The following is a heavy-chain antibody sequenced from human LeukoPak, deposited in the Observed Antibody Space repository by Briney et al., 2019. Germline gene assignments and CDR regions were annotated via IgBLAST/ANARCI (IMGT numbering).Heavy chain of an antibody. CDR2: INTSGADT. V-gene: IGHV3-23*01. D-gene: IGHD6-13*01. CDR1: GFTFNSYV. CDR3: AKGSAAARPYYFDY. J-gene: IGHJ4*02. Sequence: GGSLRLSCAACGFTFNSYVMSWVRQAPGKGLEWVSAINTSGADTYLADSVQGRFTISRDNSKNTLYLQMNSLRVEDTAVYYCAKGSAAARPYYFDYWGQGTLVTVSS.